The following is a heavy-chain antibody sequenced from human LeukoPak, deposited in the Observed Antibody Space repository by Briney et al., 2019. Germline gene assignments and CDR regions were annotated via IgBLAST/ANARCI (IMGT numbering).Heavy chain of an antibody. CDR2: ISASGSSI. J-gene: IGHJ5*02. D-gene: IGHD6-19*01. CDR1: GFTFSSYA. Sequence: GGSLRLSCAASGFTFSSYAIDWVRQAPGKGLEWVSYISASGSSIYYADSVKGRFTISRDNAKNSLYLQMSSLRVEDTAVYYCAKFAGWWFDPWGQGTLVTVSS. V-gene: IGHV3-48*03. CDR3: AKFAGWWFDP.